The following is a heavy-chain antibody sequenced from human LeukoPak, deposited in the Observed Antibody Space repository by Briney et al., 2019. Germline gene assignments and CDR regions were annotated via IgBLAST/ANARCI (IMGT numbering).Heavy chain of an antibody. CDR1: GFTFSSYW. CDR2: INSDGSST. V-gene: IGHV3-74*01. J-gene: IGHJ4*02. CDR3: ARESRPEGRLIDFDF. Sequence: PGGSLRLSCAASGFTFSSYWMHWVRQAPGKGLVWVSRINSDGSSTSYADSVKGRFTISRDNAKNTLYLQMNSLRAGDTALYYCARESRPEGRLIDFDFWGQGTLVTVSS. D-gene: IGHD1-1*01.